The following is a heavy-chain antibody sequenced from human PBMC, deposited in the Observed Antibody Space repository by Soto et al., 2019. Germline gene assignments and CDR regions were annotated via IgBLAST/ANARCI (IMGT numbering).Heavy chain of an antibody. CDR2: FIPIPDIT. V-gene: IGHV1-69*04. CDR1: GGAYISWG. Sequence: SVKVSWRGSGGAYISWGMSWVRQDPGQGGEWRGRFIPIPDITNYAQTFQGRVTVTADRSTSTAYMELTSLKSEDTAVYYCARDRITTRGDAFDLWGQGT. J-gene: IGHJ3*01. CDR3: ARDRITTRGDAFDL. D-gene: IGHD1-1*01.